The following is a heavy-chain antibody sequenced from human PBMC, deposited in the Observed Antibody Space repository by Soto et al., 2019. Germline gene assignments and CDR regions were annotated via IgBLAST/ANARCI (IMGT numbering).Heavy chain of an antibody. CDR2: IYYSGST. Sequence: QVQLQESGPGLVNPSETLSLTCSVSPGSIRNYYWSWIRQPPGKGLEWIGYIYYSGSTNYSPSLKSRVTMSVDSSKNQFSLKLTSVTAADTAVYYCASGDDYGDFIFENWGQGTLVTVSS. CDR1: PGSIRNYY. D-gene: IGHD4-17*01. V-gene: IGHV4-59*01. J-gene: IGHJ4*02. CDR3: ASGDDYGDFIFEN.